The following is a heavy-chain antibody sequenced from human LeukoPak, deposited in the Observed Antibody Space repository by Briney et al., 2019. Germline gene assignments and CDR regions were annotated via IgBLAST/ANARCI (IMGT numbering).Heavy chain of an antibody. CDR1: GGSINSSSYY. CDR2: IYYSGST. J-gene: IGHJ4*02. CDR3: ARAGSGWYENSRFDY. V-gene: IGHV4-39*07. D-gene: IGHD6-19*01. Sequence: SETLSLTCTVSGGSINSSSYYWGWIRQPPGKGLEWIGSIYYSGSTYYNPSLKSRVTISVDTSKNQFSLKLSSVTAADTAVYYCARAGSGWYENSRFDYWGQGTLVTVSS.